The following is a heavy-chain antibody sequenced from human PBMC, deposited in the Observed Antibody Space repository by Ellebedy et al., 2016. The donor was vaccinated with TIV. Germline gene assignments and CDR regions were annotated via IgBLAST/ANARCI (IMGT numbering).Heavy chain of an antibody. CDR2: IWYDGSNK. V-gene: IGHV3-33*01. Sequence: GESLKISCAASGFTFSSYGMHWVRQAPGKGLEWVAVIWYDGSNKYYADSVKGRFTISRDNSKNTLYLQMNSLRAEDTAVYYCARDLGVVTMDGGYWGQGTLVTVSS. D-gene: IGHD2-21*02. CDR1: GFTFSSYG. CDR3: ARDLGVVTMDGGY. J-gene: IGHJ4*02.